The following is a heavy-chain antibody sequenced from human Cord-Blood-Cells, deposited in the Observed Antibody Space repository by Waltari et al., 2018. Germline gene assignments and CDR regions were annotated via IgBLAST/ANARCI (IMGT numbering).Heavy chain of an antibody. CDR2: INPKSGGT. Sequence: QVQLVQSGAEVKKPGASVKVSCKASGYTFTGYYMHWVRQAPGQGLEWMGGINPKSGGTNYEQKFQGWGTMTRDTSISTAYMELSRLRSDDTAVYYCARADFWSGYLVYWGQGTLVTVSS. CDR3: ARADFWSGYLVY. CDR1: GYTFTGYY. J-gene: IGHJ4*02. D-gene: IGHD3-3*01. V-gene: IGHV1-2*04.